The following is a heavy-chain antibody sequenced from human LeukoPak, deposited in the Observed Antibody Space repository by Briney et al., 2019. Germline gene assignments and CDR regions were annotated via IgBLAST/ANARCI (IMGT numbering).Heavy chain of an antibody. CDR2: INPNSGGT. D-gene: IGHD3-10*01. CDR3: ARDSDGSGTYYNEPLFDY. CDR1: GYTFTGYY. V-gene: IGHV1-2*02. J-gene: IGHJ4*02. Sequence: ASVKVSCKASGYTFTGYYMHWVRQAPGQGLEWMGWINPNSGGTNYAQKFQGRVTMTRDTSISSAYMELSRLRSDDTAVYYCARDSDGSGTYYNEPLFDYWGQGTLVTVSS.